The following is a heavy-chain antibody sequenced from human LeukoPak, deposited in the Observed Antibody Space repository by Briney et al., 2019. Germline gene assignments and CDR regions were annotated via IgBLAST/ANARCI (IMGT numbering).Heavy chain of an antibody. Sequence: GGSLRLSCAASGFTFSSYGMHWVRQAPGKGLEWVAVISYDGSNKYYADSVKGRFTISRDNSKNTPYLQMNSLRAEDTAVYYCAKDWGYGDYGGYYFDYWGQGTLVTVSS. V-gene: IGHV3-30*18. CDR1: GFTFSSYG. J-gene: IGHJ4*02. D-gene: IGHD4-17*01. CDR3: AKDWGYGDYGGYYFDY. CDR2: ISYDGSNK.